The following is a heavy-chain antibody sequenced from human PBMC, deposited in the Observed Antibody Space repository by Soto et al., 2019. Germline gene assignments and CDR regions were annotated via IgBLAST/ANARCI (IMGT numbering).Heavy chain of an antibody. CDR3: ARGKSIFYGMDV. Sequence: QVQLVESGGGLVKPGGSLRLSCAASGFTFSDYYMIWIRQAPGKGLEWVSYISSSGTTIYHADSVKGRFTISRDNAKNALVLQMNSLRAEDTAVDYCARGKSIFYGMDVWGQGTTVTVSS. CDR1: GFTFSDYY. D-gene: IGHD2-15*01. CDR2: ISSSGTTI. V-gene: IGHV3-11*01. J-gene: IGHJ6*02.